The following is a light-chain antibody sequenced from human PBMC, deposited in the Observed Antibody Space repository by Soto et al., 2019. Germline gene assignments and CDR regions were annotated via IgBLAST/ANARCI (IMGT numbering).Light chain of an antibody. J-gene: IGKJ1*01. Sequence: DIQMTQSPSTLSGSVGDRVTITCRASQTIGSWLAWYQQKPGKAPKLLIYKASSLESLVPSRFSGSGSGTEFTLTISSLQPDDFATYYCQQYNSLWTFGQGTKVDIK. CDR1: QTIGSW. CDR3: QQYNSLWT. V-gene: IGKV1-5*03. CDR2: KAS.